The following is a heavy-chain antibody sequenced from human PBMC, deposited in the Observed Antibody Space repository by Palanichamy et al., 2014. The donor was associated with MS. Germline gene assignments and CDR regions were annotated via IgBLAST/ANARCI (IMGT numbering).Heavy chain of an antibody. Sequence: LQESGPGLVKPSETLSLTCTVSGGSISNYYWSWIRQPPGKGLEWIGYIYSSGSTNYNPSLQSRVTMSVDTSKNQFSLKLNSVTAADMAVYYCAKYIRIHGYYNLDYWGQGTLVTVSS. J-gene: IGHJ4*02. V-gene: IGHV4-59*03. CDR2: IYSSGST. CDR1: GGSISNYY. CDR3: AKYIRIHGYYNLDY. D-gene: IGHD3-9*01.